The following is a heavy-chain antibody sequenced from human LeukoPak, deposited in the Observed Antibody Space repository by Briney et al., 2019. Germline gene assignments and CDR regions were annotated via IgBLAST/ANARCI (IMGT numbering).Heavy chain of an antibody. CDR2: ISYDGSNK. Sequence: GGSLRLSCAASGFTFSSYGMHWVRQAPGKGLEWVAVISYDGSNKYYADSVKGRFTISRDNSKNTLYLQMNSLRAEDTAVYYCEKDRYYYDSSGYPGHWGQGTLVTVSS. D-gene: IGHD3-22*01. V-gene: IGHV3-30*18. CDR3: EKDRYYYDSSGYPGH. J-gene: IGHJ4*02. CDR1: GFTFSSYG.